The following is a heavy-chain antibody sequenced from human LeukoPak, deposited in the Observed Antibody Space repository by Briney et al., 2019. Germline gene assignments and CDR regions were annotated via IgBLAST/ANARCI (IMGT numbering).Heavy chain of an antibody. CDR1: GGSISSSSYY. CDR2: IYYSGST. J-gene: IGHJ1*01. V-gene: IGHV4-39*01. Sequence: SETLSLTCTVSGGSISSSSYYWGWIRQPPGKGLEWIGSIYYSGSTYYNPSLKSRVTISVDTSKNQFSLKLSSVTAADTAVYYCARTPYYDFWSGCLGYFQHWGQGTLVTVSS. CDR3: ARTPYYDFWSGCLGYFQH. D-gene: IGHD3-3*01.